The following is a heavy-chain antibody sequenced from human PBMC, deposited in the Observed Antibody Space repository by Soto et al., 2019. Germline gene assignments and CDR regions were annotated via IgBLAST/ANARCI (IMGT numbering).Heavy chain of an antibody. V-gene: IGHV1-18*01. J-gene: IGHJ4*02. D-gene: IGHD3-3*01. CDR1: GYTFTSYG. Sequence: EASVKVSCKASGYTFTSYGISWVRQAPGQGLEWMGWISAYNGNTNYAQKLQGRVTMTTDTSTSTAYMELRSLRSDDTAVYYCARIGAIVNTIFGVVIELSFDYWGQGTLVTAPQ. CDR2: ISAYNGNT. CDR3: ARIGAIVNTIFGVVIELSFDY.